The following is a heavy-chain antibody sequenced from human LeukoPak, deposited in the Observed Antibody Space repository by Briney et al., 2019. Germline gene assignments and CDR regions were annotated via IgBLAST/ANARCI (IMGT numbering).Heavy chain of an antibody. CDR2: ISGSGGST. J-gene: IGHJ5*02. V-gene: IGHV3-23*01. CDR1: GFTFSSYA. D-gene: IGHD4-17*01. CDR3: AKDKVPYGDYVFWFDP. Sequence: GGSLRLSCAASGFTFSSYAMSWVRQAPGKGLEWVSAISGSGGSTYYADSVEGRFTISRDNSKNTLYLQMNSLRAEDTAVYYCAKDKVPYGDYVFWFDPWGQGTLVTVSS.